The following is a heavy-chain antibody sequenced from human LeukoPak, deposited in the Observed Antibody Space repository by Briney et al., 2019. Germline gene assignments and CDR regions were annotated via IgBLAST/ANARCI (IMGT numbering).Heavy chain of an antibody. CDR1: GFTFSSYN. V-gene: IGHV3-21*05. Sequence: GGSLRLSCAASGFTFSSYNMNWVRQAPGKGLEWVSYISSSSSYIYYADSVKGRFTISRDNAKNSLYLQMNSLRAEDTAVYYCARDSATAAGTYYYYMDVWGKGTTVTVSS. D-gene: IGHD6-13*01. CDR2: ISSSSSYI. CDR3: ARDSATAAGTYYYYMDV. J-gene: IGHJ6*03.